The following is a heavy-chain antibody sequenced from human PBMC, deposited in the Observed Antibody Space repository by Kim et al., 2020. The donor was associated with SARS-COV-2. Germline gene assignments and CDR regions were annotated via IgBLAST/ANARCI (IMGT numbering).Heavy chain of an antibody. CDR3: ARALRDCSGGSCFFKWFDP. D-gene: IGHD2-15*01. Sequence: GGSLRLSCAASGFNFRNYAMSWVRQVPGKGLEWVLGISSSGRSTYYADSVKGRFTISRDNSNSTLYVQMDSLRVEDTAVYYCARALRDCSGGSCFFKWFDPWGQGPLVTVSS. J-gene: IGHJ5*02. V-gene: IGHV3-23*01. CDR2: ISSSGRST. CDR1: GFNFRNYA.